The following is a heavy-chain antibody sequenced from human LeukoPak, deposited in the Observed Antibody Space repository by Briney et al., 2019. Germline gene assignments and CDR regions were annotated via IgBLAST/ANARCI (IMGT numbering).Heavy chain of an antibody. J-gene: IGHJ4*02. CDR3: TRDFWGGYYMG. D-gene: IGHD3-3*01. CDR2: IRSKTNNYAT. Sequence: GGSLRLSCAASGFTFSGSVLHWVRQASGKGLEWIGRIRSKTNNYATVYTASVKGRFNISRDDSKNTAYLQMSSLKTEDTAVYYRTRDFWGGYYMGWGQGTLVTVSS. CDR1: GFTFSGSV. V-gene: IGHV3-73*01.